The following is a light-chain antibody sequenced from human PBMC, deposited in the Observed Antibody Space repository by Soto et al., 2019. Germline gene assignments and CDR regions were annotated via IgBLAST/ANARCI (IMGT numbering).Light chain of an antibody. CDR1: QSIRSS. CDR2: DAS. Sequence: GLRGSSTCRTSQSIRSSLAWYQLKPGTAPNLLIYDASTLESGVPSRFSGGGSGTEFTLTISSLQPADFATYYCQHYNRYPLTFGGATKVDIK. J-gene: IGKJ4*01. CDR3: QHYNRYPLT. V-gene: IGKV1-5*01.